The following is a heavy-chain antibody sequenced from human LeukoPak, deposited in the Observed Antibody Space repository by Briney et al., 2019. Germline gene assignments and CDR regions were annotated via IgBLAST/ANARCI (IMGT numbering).Heavy chain of an antibody. Sequence: GGSLRLSCAASGFTFSSYGMLWVRQAPGKGLEWVAVISYDGSNKYYADSVKGRFTISRDNSKNTLYLQMNSLRAEDTAVYYCAKDAFGVWGQGTTVTVSS. J-gene: IGHJ6*02. CDR3: AKDAFGV. V-gene: IGHV3-30*18. CDR1: GFTFSSYG. CDR2: ISYDGSNK. D-gene: IGHD3-10*01.